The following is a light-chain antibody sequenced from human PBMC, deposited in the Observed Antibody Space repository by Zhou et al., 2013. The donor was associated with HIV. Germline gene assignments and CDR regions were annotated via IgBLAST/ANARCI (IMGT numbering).Light chain of an antibody. CDR1: QDISNF. J-gene: IGKJ4*01. Sequence: DIQMTQSPSSLSASVGDRVTITCQASQDISNFLNWYRQKPGKAPRLLIYDASSLEIGVPPRYSGSRSGTNFTFTISSLQPEDIATYYCQQYDNLPFTFGGGTKVEIK. V-gene: IGKV1-33*01. CDR2: DAS. CDR3: QQYDNLPFT.